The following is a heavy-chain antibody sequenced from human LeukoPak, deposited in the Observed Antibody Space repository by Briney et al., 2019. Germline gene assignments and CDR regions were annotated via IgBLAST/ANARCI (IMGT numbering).Heavy chain of an antibody. D-gene: IGHD1-26*01. Sequence: ASVKVSCKASGYTFTSYYIHWVRQAPGQGLEWMGWINPNTGATYYAHKFQGRVTMTRDTSISTASMELTSLTSDDTAVYYCAGPRAGSYPHWGQGTLITVSS. CDR3: AGPRAGSYPH. V-gene: IGHV1-2*07. CDR1: GYTFTSYY. J-gene: IGHJ4*02. CDR2: INPNTGAT.